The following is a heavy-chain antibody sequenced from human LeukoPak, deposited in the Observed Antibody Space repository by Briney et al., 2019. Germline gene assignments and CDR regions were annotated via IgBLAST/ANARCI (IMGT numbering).Heavy chain of an antibody. J-gene: IGHJ4*02. D-gene: IGHD3-16*02. CDR3: AREGRSYDYVWGSYRSSFDY. CDR1: GFTFSSYS. Sequence: GGSLRLSCAASGFTFSSYSMNWVRQAPGKGLEWVSSISSSSSYIYYADSVKGRFTISRDNAKNSLYLQMNSLRAEDTAVYYCAREGRSYDYVWGSYRSSFDYWGQGTLVTVSS. CDR2: ISSSSSYI. V-gene: IGHV3-21*01.